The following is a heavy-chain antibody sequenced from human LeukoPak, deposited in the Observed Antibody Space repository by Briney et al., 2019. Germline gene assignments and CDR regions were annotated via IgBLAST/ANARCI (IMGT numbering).Heavy chain of an antibody. CDR2: ISVYNGNT. D-gene: IGHD3-3*01. CDR1: GYTFTSYG. V-gene: IGHV1-18*01. Sequence: ASVKVSCKASGYTFTSYGISWVRQAPGQGLEWMGWISVYNGNTNYAQKLQGRVTMTTDTSTSTAYMELRSLRSDDTAVYYCARVSITIFGVVPDYNYYYMDVWSKGTTVTVSS. CDR3: ARVSITIFGVVPDYNYYYMDV. J-gene: IGHJ6*03.